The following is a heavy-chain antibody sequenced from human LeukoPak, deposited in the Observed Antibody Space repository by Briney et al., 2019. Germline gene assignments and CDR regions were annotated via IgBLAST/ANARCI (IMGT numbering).Heavy chain of an antibody. J-gene: IGHJ6*04. D-gene: IGHD6-19*01. CDR1: GFTFSSYA. Sequence: GGSLRLSCAASGFTFSSYAMSWVRQAPGKGLEWVSAISGSGGSTYYADSVKGRFTISRDNSKNTLYLQMNSQRAEDTAVYYCAKITAVAGGYYYYGMDVWGKGTTVTVSS. CDR2: ISGSGGST. CDR3: AKITAVAGGYYYYGMDV. V-gene: IGHV3-23*01.